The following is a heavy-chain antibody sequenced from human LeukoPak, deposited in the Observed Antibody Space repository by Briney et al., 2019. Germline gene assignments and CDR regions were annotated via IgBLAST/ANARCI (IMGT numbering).Heavy chain of an antibody. CDR2: INSDGSRT. D-gene: IGHD3-16*01. CDR3: ARGNPLGHL. Sequence: GGSLRLSCAASAFTLSSYWMHWVRQAPGKGLVWVSHINSDGSRTDYADSVKGRFTVSRDNAKNTVYLQMDSLRAEDTAVYYCARGNPLGHLWGQGALVTVSS. CDR1: AFTLSSYW. V-gene: IGHV3-74*01. J-gene: IGHJ5*02.